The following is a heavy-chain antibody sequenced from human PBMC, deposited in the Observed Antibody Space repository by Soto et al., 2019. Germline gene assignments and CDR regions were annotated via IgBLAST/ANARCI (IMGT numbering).Heavy chain of an antibody. V-gene: IGHV1-69*12. Sequence: QVQLLQSGAEVKKPGSSVRVSCEASGGTFRTYAISWVRQDPGQGLEWMGEIIPIFGTINYAQKFQGRLTITADEPASTVYMDQRSLRSNDTALYYCAKGAVSGTPTSYYYYGMDVWGHGTTVTVSS. CDR3: AKGAVSGTPTSYYYYGMDV. CDR2: IIPIFGTI. CDR1: GGTFRTYA. J-gene: IGHJ6*02. D-gene: IGHD1-1*01.